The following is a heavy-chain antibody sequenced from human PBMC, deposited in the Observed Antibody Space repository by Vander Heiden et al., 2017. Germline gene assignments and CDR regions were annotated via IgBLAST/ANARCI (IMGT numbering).Heavy chain of an antibody. CDR1: GYTFTSYG. CDR2: ISAYSGNT. D-gene: IGHD1-7*01. V-gene: IGHV1-18*01. Sequence: QVQLVQYGPELKKPGASVRVSCKASGYTFTSYGISWVRQAPGQGLEWMGWISAYSGNTKYAQKFQGRVTVASDASTSTAYMELRSLRSDDTAVYYCARTTAGNYRDWFDPWGQGTLVNVSS. CDR3: ARTTAGNYRDWFDP. J-gene: IGHJ5*02.